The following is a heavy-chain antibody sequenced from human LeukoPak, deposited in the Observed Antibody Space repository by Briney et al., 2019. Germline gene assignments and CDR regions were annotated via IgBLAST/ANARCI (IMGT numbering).Heavy chain of an antibody. D-gene: IGHD3-10*01. Sequence: PSETLSLTCTVSGGSISSYYWSWIRQPPGKGLEWIGYIYYSGSTNYNPSLKSRVTISVDTSKNQFSLKLSSVTAADTAVYYCARDRGGSPYYYGLGTDYHHAFDIWGQGTMVTVSS. CDR1: GGSISSYY. J-gene: IGHJ3*02. V-gene: IGHV4-59*01. CDR3: ARDRGGSPYYYGLGTDYHHAFDI. CDR2: IYYSGST.